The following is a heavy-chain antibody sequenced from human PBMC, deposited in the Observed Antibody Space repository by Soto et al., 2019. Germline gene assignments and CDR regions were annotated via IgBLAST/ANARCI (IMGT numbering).Heavy chain of an antibody. CDR1: GFTFSSYG. J-gene: IGHJ6*02. CDR3: ARDRNDFWSGPNPRGMDV. V-gene: IGHV3-33*01. D-gene: IGHD3-3*01. CDR2: IWYDGSNK. Sequence: GGSLRLSCAASGFTFSSYGMHWVRQAPGKGLEWVAVIWYDGSNKYYADSVKGRFTISRDNSKNTLYLQMNSLRAEDTAVYYCARDRNDFWSGPNPRGMDVWGQGTTVTVSS.